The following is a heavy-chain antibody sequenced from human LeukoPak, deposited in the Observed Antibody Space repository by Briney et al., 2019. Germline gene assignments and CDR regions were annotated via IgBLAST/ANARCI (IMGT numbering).Heavy chain of an antibody. D-gene: IGHD6-13*01. CDR2: IKQDGSEK. CDR1: TLTLNNYW. Sequence: GGSLRLSCTASTLTLNNYWMSWVRQAPGKGLEWVGNIKQDGSEKYPVDSVKGRFTISRDNAKNSLYLQMNSLRAEDTAVYYCASRAGYTGSWSAFDYWGQGTLVTVSS. J-gene: IGHJ4*02. V-gene: IGHV3-7*05. CDR3: ASRAGYTGSWSAFDY.